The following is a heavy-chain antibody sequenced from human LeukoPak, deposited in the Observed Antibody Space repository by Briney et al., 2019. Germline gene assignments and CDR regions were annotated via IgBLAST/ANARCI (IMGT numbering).Heavy chain of an antibody. CDR3: AKNVEVPSWFDP. J-gene: IGHJ5*02. CDR2: ISGSGGST. D-gene: IGHD1-7*01. Sequence: GGSLRLSCAASGFTLSSYAMSWVRQAPGKGLEWVSAISGSGGSTYYADSVKGRFTISRDNSKNTLYLQMNSLRAEDTAVYYCAKNVEVPSWFDPWGQGTLVTVSS. CDR1: GFTLSSYA. V-gene: IGHV3-23*01.